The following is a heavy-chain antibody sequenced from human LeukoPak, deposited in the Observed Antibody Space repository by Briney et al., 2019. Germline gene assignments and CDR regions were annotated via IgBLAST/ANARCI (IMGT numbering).Heavy chain of an antibody. CDR3: ARQSAINYYDSGHFDY. CDR2: IYPGDSDT. D-gene: IGHD3-22*01. V-gene: IGHV5-51*01. CDR1: GYSFTSYW. J-gene: IGHJ4*02. Sequence: GESLKISCKGSGYSFTSYWIGWVRQMPGKGLEWMGIIYPGDSDTRYSPSFQGQVTISADKSISTAYLQWSSLKASDTAMYYCARQSAINYYDSGHFDYWGQGTLVTVSS.